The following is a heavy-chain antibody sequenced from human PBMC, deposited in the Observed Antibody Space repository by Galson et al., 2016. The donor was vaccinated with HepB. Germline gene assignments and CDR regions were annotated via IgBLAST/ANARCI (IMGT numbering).Heavy chain of an antibody. J-gene: IGHJ4*02. Sequence: SLRLSCAASTFMFSSYTMHWVRQAPVKGLEYVSAISSDGGSTYYIDSVKGRFSISRDNSKNSLYLQMTSLRTEDTAVYYCVSRGAQWLVTADSWGQGTLVTVSS. CDR3: VSRGAQWLVTADS. CDR1: TFMFSSYT. D-gene: IGHD5-12*01. CDR2: ISSDGGST. V-gene: IGHV3-64D*06.